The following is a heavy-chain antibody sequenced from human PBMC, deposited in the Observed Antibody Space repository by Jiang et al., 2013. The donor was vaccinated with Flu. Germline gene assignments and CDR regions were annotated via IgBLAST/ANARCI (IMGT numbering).Heavy chain of an antibody. CDR3: AGYCINGVCSKNDVFDV. J-gene: IGHJ3*01. CDR1: DDSISRYF. V-gene: IGHV4-59*08. CDR2: IYYTGAT. D-gene: IGHD2-8*01. Sequence: KFSETMSLTCTISDDSISRYFWSWVRQPPGKGLEWIGFIYYTGATNYNPSLESRATISLDTSKNHLSLKLSSVTAADTAVYYCAGYCINGVCSKNDVFDVWGQGTVVNVSS.